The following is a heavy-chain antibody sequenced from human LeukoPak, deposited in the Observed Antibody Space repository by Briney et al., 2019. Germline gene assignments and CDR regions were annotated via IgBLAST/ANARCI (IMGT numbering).Heavy chain of an antibody. CDR2: IIPIFGTA. J-gene: IGHJ4*02. Sequence: ASVKVSCKASGGTFISYAISWVRQAPGQGLEWMGGIIPIFGTANYAQKFQGRVTITADESTSTAYMELSSLRSEDTAVYYCARNLMTTVTTSFDYWGQGTLVTVSS. V-gene: IGHV1-69*13. D-gene: IGHD4-17*01. CDR3: ARNLMTTVTTSFDY. CDR1: GGTFISYA.